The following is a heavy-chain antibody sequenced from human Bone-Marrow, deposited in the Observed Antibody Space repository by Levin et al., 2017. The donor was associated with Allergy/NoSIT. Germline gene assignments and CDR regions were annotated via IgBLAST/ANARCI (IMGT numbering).Heavy chain of an antibody. CDR3: AKDHFSMNKVYDAFER. CDR1: GFTFNNYA. J-gene: IGHJ3*01. CDR2: IGGGPDDS. V-gene: IGHV3-23*01. D-gene: IGHD5/OR15-5a*01. Sequence: GGSLRLSCAASGFTFNNYAMSWVRQAPGRGLEWVSTIGGGPDDSYYTDSVKGRFTISRDNSKSTLYLQINSLRADDTAVYYCAKDHFSMNKVYDAFERWGQGTMVTVSS.